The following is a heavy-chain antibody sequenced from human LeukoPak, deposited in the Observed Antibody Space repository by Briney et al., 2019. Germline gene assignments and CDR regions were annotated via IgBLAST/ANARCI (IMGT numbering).Heavy chain of an antibody. D-gene: IGHD6-13*01. V-gene: IGHV1-2*02. Sequence: ASVKVSCKASGYTFTGYYVHWVRQAPGQGLEWMGWINPNGGGTNYAQKLQGRVTMTTDTSTSTAYMELRSLRSDDTAVYYCAREGYSSSWYGLRYYYYYMDVWGKGTTVTVSS. J-gene: IGHJ6*03. CDR1: GYTFTGYY. CDR3: AREGYSSSWYGLRYYYYYMDV. CDR2: INPNGGGT.